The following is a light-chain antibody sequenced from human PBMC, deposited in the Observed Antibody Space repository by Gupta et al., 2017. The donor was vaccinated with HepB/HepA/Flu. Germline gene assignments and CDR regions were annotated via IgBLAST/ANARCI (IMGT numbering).Light chain of an antibody. CDR2: KKN. Sequence: QAGLTQPPSVSKGLRQPAILTCTRNSNNVGNQGAAWLQQHHGHPPKLLTYKKNNRPSGISERFYASRSGNTASLTITGLQPEDEADYYCSSWDSTLSALVFGGGTKLTVL. J-gene: IGLJ2*01. CDR1: SNNVGNQG. V-gene: IGLV10-54*04. CDR3: SSWDSTLSALV.